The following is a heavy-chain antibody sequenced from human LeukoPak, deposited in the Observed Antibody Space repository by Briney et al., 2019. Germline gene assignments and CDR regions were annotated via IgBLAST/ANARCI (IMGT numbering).Heavy chain of an antibody. CDR3: AGPGYYDSSGYHY. D-gene: IGHD3-22*01. CDR1: GGSISSYY. V-gene: IGHV4-4*07. CDR2: IYTSGST. Sequence: PSETLSLTCTVSGGSISSYYWSWIRQPPGKGLEWIGRIYTSGSTNYNPSLKSRVTMSVDTSKNQFSLKLSSVTAADTAVYYCAGPGYYDSSGYHYWGQGTLVTVSS. J-gene: IGHJ4*02.